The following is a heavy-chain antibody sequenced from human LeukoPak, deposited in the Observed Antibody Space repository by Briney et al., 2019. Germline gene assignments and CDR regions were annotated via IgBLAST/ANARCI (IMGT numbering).Heavy chain of an antibody. V-gene: IGHV1-3*01. CDR2: INAGNGNT. D-gene: IGHD3-9*01. J-gene: IGHJ6*02. CDR3: ARDHVLRYFDWPYYYYGMDV. Sequence: ASVKVSCKASGYTFTSYAMHWVRQAPGQRLEWMGWINAGNGNTKYSQKFQDRVTITRDTSASTAYMELSSLRSEDTAVYYCARDHVLRYFDWPYYYYGMDVWGQGTTVTVSS. CDR1: GYTFTSYA.